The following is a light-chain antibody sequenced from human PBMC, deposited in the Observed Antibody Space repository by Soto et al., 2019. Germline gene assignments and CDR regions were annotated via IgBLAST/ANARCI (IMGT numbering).Light chain of an antibody. CDR2: VNN. CDR3: LLFFSGVPV. J-gene: IGLJ1*01. CDR1: SSNIGAGYD. Sequence: QSVLTQPPSVSGAPGQRVTISCTGSSSNIGAGYDVHWYQQVTGTAPKLLIYVNNNRPSGVPDRFSGSKSGTSASLVITGLQAEDEADYYCLLFFSGVPVFGLGTKLTVL. V-gene: IGLV1-40*01.